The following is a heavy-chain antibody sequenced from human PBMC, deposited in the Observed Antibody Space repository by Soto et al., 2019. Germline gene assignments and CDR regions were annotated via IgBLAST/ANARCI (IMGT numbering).Heavy chain of an antibody. Sequence: ASVKVSCKASGFSFTGYYIHWLRQAPGQGLEWMGWINAHSGGTEYAQKFQGRVTLIRDTSIATAYLTLISLTSDDTALYYCAKDLTRQLAYWLDPWGQGTQVTVSS. D-gene: IGHD6-6*01. V-gene: IGHV1-2*02. CDR3: AKDLTRQLAYWLDP. J-gene: IGHJ5*02. CDR1: GFSFTGYY. CDR2: INAHSGGT.